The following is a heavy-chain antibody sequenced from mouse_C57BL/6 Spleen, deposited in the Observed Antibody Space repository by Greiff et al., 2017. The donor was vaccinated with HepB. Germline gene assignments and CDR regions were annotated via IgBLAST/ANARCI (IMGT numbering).Heavy chain of an antibody. CDR2: IYPGDGDT. CDR3: ARFGYYSNYGAY. CDR1: GYAFSSSW. Sequence: VKLQESGPELVKPGASVKISCKASGYAFSSSWMNWVKQRPGKGLEWIGRIYPGDGDTNYNGKFKGKATLTADKSSSTAYMQLSSLTSEDSAVYFCARFGYYSNYGAYWGQGTLVTVSA. V-gene: IGHV1-82*01. J-gene: IGHJ3*01. D-gene: IGHD2-5*01.